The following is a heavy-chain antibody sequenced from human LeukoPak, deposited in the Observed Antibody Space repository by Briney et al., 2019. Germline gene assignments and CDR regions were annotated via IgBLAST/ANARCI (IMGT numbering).Heavy chain of an antibody. V-gene: IGHV3-30*18. CDR1: GFTFSSYG. J-gene: IGHJ6*04. D-gene: IGHD3-10*01. CDR2: ISYDGSNK. CDR3: AKDPFLGSGSYSYSYYGMDV. Sequence: HPGRSLRLSCAASGFTFSSYGMHWVRQAPAKGLEWVAVISYDGSNKYYADSVKGRFTISRDNSKNTLYLQMNSLRAEDTAVYYCAKDPFLGSGSYSYSYYGMDVWGKGTTVTVSS.